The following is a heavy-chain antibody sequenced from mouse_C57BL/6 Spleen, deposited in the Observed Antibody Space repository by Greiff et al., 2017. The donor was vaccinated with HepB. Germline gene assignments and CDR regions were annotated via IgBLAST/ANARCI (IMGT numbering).Heavy chain of an antibody. J-gene: IGHJ2*01. CDR1: GYTFTDYE. D-gene: IGHD2-3*01. CDR2: IDPETGGT. CDR3: TRSIGYYPFDY. V-gene: IGHV1-15*01. Sequence: VQLQQSGAELVRPGASVTLSCKASGYTFTDYEMHWVKQTPVHGLEWIGAIDPETGGTAYNQKFKGKAILTADKSSSTAYMELRSLTSEDSAVYYCTRSIGYYPFDYWGQGTTRTVSS.